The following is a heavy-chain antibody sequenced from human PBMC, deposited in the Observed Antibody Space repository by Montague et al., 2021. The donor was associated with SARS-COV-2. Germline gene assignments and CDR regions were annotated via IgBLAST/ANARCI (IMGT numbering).Heavy chain of an antibody. CDR1: GGSISSSSYY. J-gene: IGHJ6*02. Sequence: SETLSLTCTVSGGSISSSSYYWGWIRQPQGKGLEWVGSIYYSGSTYHNPSLKSRVTIAVDTSKNQFSLKLSSVTAADTAVYYCARVGRQQLVRLSGMDVWGQGTTVTVSS. CDR3: ARVGRQQLVRLSGMDV. CDR2: IYYSGST. V-gene: IGHV4-39*07. D-gene: IGHD6-13*01.